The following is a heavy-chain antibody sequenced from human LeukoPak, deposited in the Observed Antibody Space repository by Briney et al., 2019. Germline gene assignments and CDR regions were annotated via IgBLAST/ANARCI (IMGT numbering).Heavy chain of an antibody. V-gene: IGHV3-23*01. D-gene: IGHD1-26*01. CDR1: GFTFSSYA. J-gene: IGHJ4*02. CDR2: ISGSGGST. CDR3: AKRMGSEGGSSHN. Sequence: AGGSLRLSCVASGFTFSSYAMTWVRQAPGKGLEWVSGISGSGGSTYYADSVKGRFTISRDNSKNTLYLQMNSLRAEDTAVYYCAKRMGSEGGSSHNWGQGTLVTVSS.